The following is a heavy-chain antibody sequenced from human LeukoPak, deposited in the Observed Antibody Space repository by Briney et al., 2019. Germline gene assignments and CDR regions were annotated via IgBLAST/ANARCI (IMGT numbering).Heavy chain of an antibody. CDR1: GFTFSSYW. CDR2: ISSDGSNK. V-gene: IGHV3-30*03. CDR3: ARNPSGYDWAYVDY. J-gene: IGHJ4*02. D-gene: IGHD5-12*01. Sequence: GGSLRLSCAASGFTFSSYWMSWVRQAPGKGLEWVAVISSDGSNKYYADSVRGRFTISRVNSKNTVDLQMNSLRAEDTAVYYCARNPSGYDWAYVDYWGQGTLLTVSS.